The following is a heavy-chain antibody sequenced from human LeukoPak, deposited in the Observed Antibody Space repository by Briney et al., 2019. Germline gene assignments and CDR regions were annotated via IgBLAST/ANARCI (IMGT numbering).Heavy chain of an antibody. J-gene: IGHJ4*02. D-gene: IGHD3-9*01. CDR2: IWYDGSNK. CDR1: GFTFSSYG. Sequence: GGSLRLSCAASGFTFSSYGMHWVRQAPGRGLEWVALIWYDGSNKYYADSVKGRFTISRDNSKNTLYLQMNSLRAEDTAVYYCVRDILLSDYGDNWGQGTLVTVSS. CDR3: VRDILLSDYGDN. V-gene: IGHV3-33*01.